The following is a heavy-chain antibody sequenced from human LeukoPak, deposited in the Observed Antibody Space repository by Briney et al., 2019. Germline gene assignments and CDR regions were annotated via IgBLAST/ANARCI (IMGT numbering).Heavy chain of an antibody. CDR2: ISYDGSNK. D-gene: IGHD6-6*01. CDR1: GFTFSSYG. CDR3: AKVGSSSSFG. V-gene: IGHV3-30*18. Sequence: GGSLRLSCAASGFTFSSYGMHWVRQAPGKGLERVAVISYDGSNKYYADSVKGRFTISRDNSKNTLYLQMNSLRAEDTAVYYCAKVGSSSSFGWGQGTLVTVSS. J-gene: IGHJ1*01.